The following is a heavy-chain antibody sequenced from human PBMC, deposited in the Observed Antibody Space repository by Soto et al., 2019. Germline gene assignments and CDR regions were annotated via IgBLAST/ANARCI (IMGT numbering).Heavy chain of an antibody. Sequence: SGGSLRLSCAASGFTFSSYGMHWVRQAPGKGLEGVAVIRYDGSKKYYADSVKGRFTISRDNAKNTLYLQMNSLRAEDTAVYYCARDCVQEMATKIAFDDWGPGTLVTVSS. V-gene: IGHV3-33*01. J-gene: IGHJ4*02. CDR1: GFTFSSYG. D-gene: IGHD5-12*01. CDR3: ARDCVQEMATKIAFDD. CDR2: IRYDGSKK.